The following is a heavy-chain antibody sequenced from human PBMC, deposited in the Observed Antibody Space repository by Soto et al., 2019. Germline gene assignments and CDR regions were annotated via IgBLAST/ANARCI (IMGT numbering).Heavy chain of an antibody. CDR3: ARARGRYYDSSDPKTYYSYGLDV. CDR1: GFTFSTYS. CDR2: ISSGGSNI. J-gene: IGHJ6*02. V-gene: IGHV3-21*01. D-gene: IGHD3-22*01. Sequence: EVQLVESGGGLVKPGGSLRLSCAVSGFTFSTYSMNWVRQAPGKGLEWVSPISSGGSNIYYEDSVKGRFTVSRDNAKNSLYLQMNSLRAEDTAVYYCARARGRYYDSSDPKTYYSYGLDVWGQGTTVTVSS.